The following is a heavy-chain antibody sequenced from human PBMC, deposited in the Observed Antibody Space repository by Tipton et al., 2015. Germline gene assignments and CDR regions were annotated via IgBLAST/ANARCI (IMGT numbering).Heavy chain of an antibody. CDR1: SGSMNNSDYY. CDR3: ARQEDWMAVAGHNWFDP. V-gene: IGHV4-39*01. D-gene: IGHD6-19*01. J-gene: IGHJ5*02. Sequence: TLSLTCSVSSGSMNNSDYYWAWIRQSPGKGLEWIGTIYYTGFTYYRPSLKGRVTISVDRSKNQLSLKLRSVTVADTAVYYCARQEDWMAVAGHNWFDPWGQGTLVTVSS. CDR2: IYYTGFT.